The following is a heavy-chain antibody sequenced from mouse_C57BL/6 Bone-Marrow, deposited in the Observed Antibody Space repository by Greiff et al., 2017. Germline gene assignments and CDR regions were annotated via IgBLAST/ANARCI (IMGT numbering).Heavy chain of an antibody. CDR2: IYPTSGRT. CDR1: GYTFTSYW. CDR3: ARSCPLRWSFDY. V-gene: IGHV1-55*01. D-gene: IGHD2-3*01. Sequence: QVQLQQPGAELVKPGASVKMSCKASGYTFTSYWINWVKQRPGQGLEWIGDIYPTSGRTNYNEKFKSKAILTVDTSTTTAYMQLSSLTSEDSAVFYCARSCPLRWSFDYWGQGTTLTVSS. J-gene: IGHJ2*01.